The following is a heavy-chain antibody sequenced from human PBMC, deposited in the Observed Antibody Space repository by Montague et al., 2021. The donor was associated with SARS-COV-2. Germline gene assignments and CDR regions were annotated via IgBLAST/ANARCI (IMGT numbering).Heavy chain of an antibody. CDR3: ARGFCSGSGCYYYYGKDV. D-gene: IGHD2-15*01. V-gene: IGHV4-34*01. CDR1: GGSFSGYY. CDR2: TNDSGRT. J-gene: IGHJ6*02. Sequence: SETLSLTCAVYGGSFSGYYWSWIRQPPGRGLEWIGETNDSGRTNYNPSLKGRVTISVDTSKNQFSLRRSSVTAAETAVYYCARGFCSGSGCYYYYGKDVWGQGTTVTVSS.